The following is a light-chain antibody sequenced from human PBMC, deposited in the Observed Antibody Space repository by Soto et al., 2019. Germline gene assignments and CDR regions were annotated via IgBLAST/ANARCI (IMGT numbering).Light chain of an antibody. Sequence: DIQMTQSPSSLSSSVGDRVTITCRASQNINNYLNWYQQKPGKAPKLMIYAASTLQRGVPSRFSGGGSGTDFTLTISSLQPEDFANYYCQQLNSYPLTFGGGTK. CDR3: QQLNSYPLT. CDR1: QNINNY. J-gene: IGKJ4*01. V-gene: IGKV1-39*01. CDR2: AAS.